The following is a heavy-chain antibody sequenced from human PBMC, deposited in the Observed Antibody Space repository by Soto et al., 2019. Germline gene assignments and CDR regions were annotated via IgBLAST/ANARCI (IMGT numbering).Heavy chain of an antibody. CDR3: AKSPMVRTFHYGMDV. J-gene: IGHJ6*02. D-gene: IGHD3-16*01. V-gene: IGHV3-7*05. CDR2: INEDGSET. Sequence: EVQMVESGGNLVQPGGSLRVSCAASEVRFSFYWMSWVRQAPGKGLEWVADINEDGSETYYADAVKGRFTISRDDATNSLYLQMNSRRAGDTAVYFCAKSPMVRTFHYGMDVWGQGTTVTVSS. CDR1: EVRFSFYW.